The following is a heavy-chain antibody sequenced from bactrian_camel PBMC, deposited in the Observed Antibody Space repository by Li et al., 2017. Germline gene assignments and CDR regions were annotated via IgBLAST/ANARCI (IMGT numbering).Heavy chain of an antibody. CDR2: MKRDGTT. J-gene: IGHJ4*01. V-gene: IGHV3S53*01. D-gene: IGHD6*01. CDR1: EYTFDEAD. CDR3: AADRFACLKEPGSRWDQNEYHY. Sequence: HVQLVESGGGSVQAGGSLGLSCTASEYTFDEADMGWYRQAPGNECELVSTMKRDGTTDYGDSVKGRFTIARDNAKQSLYLQMNSLLPEDTAVYYCAADRFACLKEPGSRWDQNEYHYWGRGTQVTVS.